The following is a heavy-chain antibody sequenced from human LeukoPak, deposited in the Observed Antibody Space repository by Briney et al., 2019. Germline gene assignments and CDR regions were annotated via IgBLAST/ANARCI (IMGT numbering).Heavy chain of an antibody. CDR2: INPESGGT. D-gene: IGHD4-17*01. J-gene: IGHJ4*02. V-gene: IGHV1-2*02. CDR3: ARGDGHYGDPPDY. CDR1: GYTFTGYY. Sequence: ASVKVSCKASGYTFTGYYMHWVRQAPGQGLEWMGWINPESGGTNYAQKFQGRVTMTRDTSISTAYMELTSLRSDDTAVYYCARGDGHYGDPPDYWGQGTLVTVSS.